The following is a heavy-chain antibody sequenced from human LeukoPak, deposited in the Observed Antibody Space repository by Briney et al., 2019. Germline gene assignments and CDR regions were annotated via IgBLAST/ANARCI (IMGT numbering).Heavy chain of an antibody. Sequence: PSETLSLTCAVYGGSFSGYYWSWIRQPSGKGLEWIGEINHSGSTNYNPSLKSRVTISVDTSKNQFSLKLSSVTAADTAVYYCARVLGFWSGYYIDYWGQGTLVTVSS. V-gene: IGHV4-34*01. CDR3: ARVLGFWSGYYIDY. D-gene: IGHD3-3*01. J-gene: IGHJ4*02. CDR2: INHSGST. CDR1: GGSFSGYY.